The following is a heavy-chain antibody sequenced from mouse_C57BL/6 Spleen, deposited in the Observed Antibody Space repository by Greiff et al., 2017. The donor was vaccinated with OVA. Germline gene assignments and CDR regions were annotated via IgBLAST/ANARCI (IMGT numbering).Heavy chain of an antibody. CDR3: ARETGDYFDY. CDR2: ISSGSSTI. V-gene: IGHV5-17*01. CDR1: GFTFSDYG. J-gene: IGHJ2*01. Sequence: EVNVVESGGGLVKPGGSLKLSCAASGFTFSDYGMHWVRQAPEKGLEWVAYISSGSSTIYYADTVKGRFTISRDNAKNTLFLQMTSLRSEDTAMYYCARETGDYFDYWGQGTTLTVSS.